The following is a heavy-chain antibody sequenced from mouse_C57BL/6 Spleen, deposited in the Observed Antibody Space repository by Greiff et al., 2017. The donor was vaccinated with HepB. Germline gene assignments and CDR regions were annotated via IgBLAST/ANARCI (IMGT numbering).Heavy chain of an antibody. CDR1: GFSLTSYG. CDR3: ASPLLLRGAMDY. Sequence: QVQLQQSGPGLVQPSQSLSITCTVSGFSLTSYGVHWVRQFPGKGLEWLGVIWSGGSTDYNAAFISRLRISKDNSKSKVFFKMNSLQADDTAIYYCASPLLLRGAMDYWGQGTSVTVSS. J-gene: IGHJ4*01. D-gene: IGHD1-1*01. CDR2: IWSGGST. V-gene: IGHV2-2*01.